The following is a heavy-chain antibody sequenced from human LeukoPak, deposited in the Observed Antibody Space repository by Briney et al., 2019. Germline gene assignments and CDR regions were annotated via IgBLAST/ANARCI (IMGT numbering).Heavy chain of an antibody. D-gene: IGHD2-2*01. J-gene: IGHJ4*02. CDR1: GFTFSSYS. Sequence: GGSLRLSCAASGFTFSSYSMNWVRQAPGKGLEWVSSISSSSSYIYYAGSLKGRFTISRDNAKNSLYLQMNSLRAEDTAVYYCARDLGVPAETLDYWGQGTLVTVSS. V-gene: IGHV3-21*01. CDR3: ARDLGVPAETLDY. CDR2: ISSSSSYI.